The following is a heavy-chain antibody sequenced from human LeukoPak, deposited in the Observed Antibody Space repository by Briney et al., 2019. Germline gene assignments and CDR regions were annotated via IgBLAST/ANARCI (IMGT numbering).Heavy chain of an antibody. CDR3: ARHKVRGVMNY. V-gene: IGHV4-39*01. CDR1: GGSISSSSYY. J-gene: IGHJ4*02. Sequence: SETLSLTCTVSGGSISSSSYYWGWIRQPPGKGLEWIGEIHHSGSTNYNPSLKSRVTISVDKSKNQFSLKLSSVTAADTAVYYCARHKVRGVMNYWGQGTLVTVSS. CDR2: IHHSGST. D-gene: IGHD3-10*01.